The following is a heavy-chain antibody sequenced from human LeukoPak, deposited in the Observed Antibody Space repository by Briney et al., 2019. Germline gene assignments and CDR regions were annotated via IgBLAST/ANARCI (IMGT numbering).Heavy chain of an antibody. D-gene: IGHD2-2*01. V-gene: IGHV1-2*02. J-gene: IGHJ5*02. Sequence: ASVKVSCKASGYTFTGYYMHWVRQAPGQGLEWMGWINPNSGGTNYAQKFQGRVTMTRDTSISTAYMELSRLRSDDTAVYYCAREGCSSTGCHNWFDPWGQGTLVTVSS. CDR3: AREGCSSTGCHNWFDP. CDR2: INPNSGGT. CDR1: GYTFTGYY.